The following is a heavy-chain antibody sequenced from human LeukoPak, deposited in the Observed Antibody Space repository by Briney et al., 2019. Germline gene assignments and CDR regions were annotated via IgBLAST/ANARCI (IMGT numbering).Heavy chain of an antibody. Sequence: SETLSLTCTVSGGSISSSSFYWGWIRQPPGKGPEWIGSIYHSGSTYYNPSLKGRVTISVDTSKNQFSLKLSSVTAADTAVYYCARFLVVVVNWGQGTLVTVSS. V-gene: IGHV4-39*01. CDR3: ARFLVVVVN. CDR2: IYHSGST. J-gene: IGHJ4*02. D-gene: IGHD2-21*01. CDR1: GGSISSSSFY.